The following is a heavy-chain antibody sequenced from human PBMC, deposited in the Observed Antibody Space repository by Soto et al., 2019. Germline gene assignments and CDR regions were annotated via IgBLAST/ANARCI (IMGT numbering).Heavy chain of an antibody. V-gene: IGHV4-31*03. D-gene: IGHD6-13*01. Sequence: QVQLQESGPGLVKPSQTLSLTCTVSGGSISSGGYYWNWIRQHPGKGLEWIGYIYYSGSTYYNPSLKXRXTXSXHTSKNPFSLKLGSVTAADTAVYYCARETSSSWYLYYYGMDVWGQGTTVTVSS. CDR2: IYYSGST. CDR1: GGSISSGGYY. J-gene: IGHJ6*02. CDR3: ARETSSSWYLYYYGMDV.